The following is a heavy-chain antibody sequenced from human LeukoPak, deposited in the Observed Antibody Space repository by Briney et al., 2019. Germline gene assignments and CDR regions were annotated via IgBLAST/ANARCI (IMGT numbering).Heavy chain of an antibody. CDR1: GYTFTGYY. D-gene: IGHD4-17*01. CDR2: INPNNGGT. V-gene: IGHV1-2*02. J-gene: IGHJ4*02. Sequence: ASVKVSCKASGYTFTGYYMHWVRQAPGQGLEWMGWINPNNGGTNYAQKFQGRVTMTRDTSISTAYMELSRLRSDDTAVYYCARVPHYGDYAYWGQGTLVTVSS. CDR3: ARVPHYGDYAY.